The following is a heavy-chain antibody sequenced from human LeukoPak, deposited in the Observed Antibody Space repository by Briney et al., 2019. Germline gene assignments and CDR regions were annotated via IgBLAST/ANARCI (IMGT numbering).Heavy chain of an antibody. CDR1: GFTFSSYS. J-gene: IGHJ3*02. Sequence: PGGSLRLSCAASGFTFSSYSMTWVRQAPGKGLEWVSSISSSSSYIYYADSVKGRFTISRDNAKNSLYLQMNSPRAEDTAVYYCASHTVAGAFDIWGQGTMVTVSS. CDR3: ASHTVAGAFDI. D-gene: IGHD6-19*01. V-gene: IGHV3-21*01. CDR2: ISSSSSYI.